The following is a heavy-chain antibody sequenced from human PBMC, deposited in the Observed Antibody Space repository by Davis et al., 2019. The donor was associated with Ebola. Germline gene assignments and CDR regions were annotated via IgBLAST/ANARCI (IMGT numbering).Heavy chain of an antibody. Sequence: AASVKVSCNASGYTFTSYGISWVRQAPGQGLEWMGWMKPNSGNTGYAQKFQGSVTMTRNTSISTAYMELSSLRSEDTAVYYCARGPIRFLEWLLSDYYGMDVWGQGTTVTVSS. V-gene: IGHV1-8*02. CDR3: ARGPIRFLEWLLSDYYGMDV. D-gene: IGHD3-3*01. CDR2: MKPNSGNT. J-gene: IGHJ6*02. CDR1: GYTFTSYG.